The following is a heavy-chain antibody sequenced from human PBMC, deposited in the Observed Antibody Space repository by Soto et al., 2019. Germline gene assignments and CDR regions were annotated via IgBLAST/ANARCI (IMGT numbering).Heavy chain of an antibody. CDR1: GYSFTSYW. D-gene: IGHD2-21*02. J-gene: IGHJ3*02. V-gene: IGHV5-10-1*01. Sequence: GESLKISCKGSGYSFTSYWISWVRQMPGKGLEWMGRIDPSDSYTNYSPSFQGHVTISADKSISTACLQWSSLKASDTAMYYCACMGLVVTASFFDIWGQGTMVTVSS. CDR2: IDPSDSYT. CDR3: ACMGLVVTASFFDI.